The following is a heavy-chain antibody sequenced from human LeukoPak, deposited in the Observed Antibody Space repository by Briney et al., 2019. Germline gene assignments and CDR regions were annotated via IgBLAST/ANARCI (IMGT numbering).Heavy chain of an antibody. CDR3: ARGESDGYYYYYMDV. CDR2: IYTSGST. D-gene: IGHD2-21*01. Sequence: PSETLSLTCTVSGGSISSGSYYWSWIRQPAGKGLEWIGRIYTSGSTNYNPSLKSRVTISVDTSKNQFSLKLSSVTAADTAVYYCARGESDGYYYYYMDVWGKGTTVTVSS. V-gene: IGHV4-61*02. J-gene: IGHJ6*03. CDR1: GGSISSGSYY.